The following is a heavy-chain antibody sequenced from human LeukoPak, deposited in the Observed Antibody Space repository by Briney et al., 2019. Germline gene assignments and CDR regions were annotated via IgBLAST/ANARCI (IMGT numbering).Heavy chain of an antibody. J-gene: IGHJ4*02. Sequence: GGSLRLSWVASGFIFRNQWMHWVRQAPGKGLVWVSRINSDGSSASYADTVKGRFTISRDNAKNTLYLRMNTLRAEDTAVYYCATDYYSSAWSWGQGTLVTVSS. V-gene: IGHV3-74*01. CDR3: ATDYYSSAWS. CDR2: INSDGSSA. D-gene: IGHD6-25*01. CDR1: GFIFRNQW.